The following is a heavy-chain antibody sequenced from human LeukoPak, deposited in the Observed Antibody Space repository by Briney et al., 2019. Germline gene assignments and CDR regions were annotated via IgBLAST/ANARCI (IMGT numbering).Heavy chain of an antibody. CDR2: IIPIFGTA. CDR1: GGTFSSYA. D-gene: IGHD3-16*01. J-gene: IGHJ4*02. CDR3: ARDLGVSYYFDY. Sequence: KVSCKASGGTFSSYAISWERQAPGQGLEWMGGIIPIFGTANYAQKFQGRVTITADESTSTAYMELSSLRSEDTAVYYCARDLGVSYYFDYWGQGTLVTVSS. V-gene: IGHV1-69*01.